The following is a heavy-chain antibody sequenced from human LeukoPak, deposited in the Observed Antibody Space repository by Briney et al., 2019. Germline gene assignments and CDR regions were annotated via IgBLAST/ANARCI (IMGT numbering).Heavy chain of an antibody. CDR1: GGSISSGGYY. CDR3: ARRPIRPDNWNYDYRSVFDY. CDR2: IYYSGST. V-gene: IGHV4-31*03. J-gene: IGHJ4*02. D-gene: IGHD1-7*01. Sequence: SQTLSLTCTVSGGSISSGGYYWSWIRQHPGKVLEWIGYIYYSGSTYYNPSLKSRVTISVDTSKNQFSLKLSSVTAADTAVYYCARRPIRPDNWNYDYRSVFDYWGQGTLVTVSS.